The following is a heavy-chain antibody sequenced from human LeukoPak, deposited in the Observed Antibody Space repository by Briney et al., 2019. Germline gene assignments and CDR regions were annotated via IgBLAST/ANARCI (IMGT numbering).Heavy chain of an antibody. V-gene: IGHV3-33*01. CDR1: GFTFSNYG. CDR2: KWYDGSNK. D-gene: IGHD4-17*01. J-gene: IGHJ4*02. CDR3: ARGSYGDYVGVDY. Sequence: PGGSLRLSCAASGFTFSNYGMHWVRQAPGKGLEWVAVKWYDGSNKYYADSVKGRFTISRDNSKNTLYLQMNSLRAEDTAVYYCARGSYGDYVGVDYWGQGTLVTVSS.